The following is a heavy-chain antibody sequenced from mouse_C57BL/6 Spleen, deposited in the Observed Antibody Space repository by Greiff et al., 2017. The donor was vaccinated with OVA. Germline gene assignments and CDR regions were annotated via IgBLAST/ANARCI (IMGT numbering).Heavy chain of an antibody. CDR2: IDPETGGT. CDR1: GYTFTDYE. Sequence: QVQLQQSGAELVRPGASVTLSCKASGYTFTDYEMHWVKQTPVPGLEWIGAIDPETGGTAYNQKFKGKAILTADKSSSTAYMELRSLTSEDSAVYYCTRGDGSSYYWFAYWGQGTLVTVSA. D-gene: IGHD1-1*01. CDR3: TRGDGSSYYWFAY. V-gene: IGHV1-15*01. J-gene: IGHJ3*01.